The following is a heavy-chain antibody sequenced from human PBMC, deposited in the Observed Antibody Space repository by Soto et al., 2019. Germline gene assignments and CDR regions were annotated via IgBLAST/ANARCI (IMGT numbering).Heavy chain of an antibody. CDR2: IFGSGET. CDR1: GASMRNYY. V-gene: IGHV4-4*07. D-gene: IGHD3-22*01. CDR3: VREGDYSDNNGYPLFDY. Sequence: QVQLQESGPGLLKPSETLSLTCTVSGASMRNYYWSWIRQPAGKGLEWIGRIFGSGETYYNPSLMSRIILSVDLSKSQFSLELTSVTAADTAVYFCVREGDYSDNNGYPLFDYWGQGTLVTVS. J-gene: IGHJ4*02.